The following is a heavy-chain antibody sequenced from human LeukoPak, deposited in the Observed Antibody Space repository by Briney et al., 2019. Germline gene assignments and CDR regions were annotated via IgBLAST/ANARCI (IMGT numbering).Heavy chain of an antibody. Sequence: GESLQISCQGSGSSFTSYWIGWVRQLPGKGLEWMGIIYPGDSDTRYSPSFQGQVTISADKSISTAYLQWSSLKASDTAMYYCARRSERSTLDPWGQGTLVTVSS. V-gene: IGHV5-51*01. CDR2: IYPGDSDT. CDR1: GSSFTSYW. J-gene: IGHJ5*02. CDR3: ARRSERSTLDP.